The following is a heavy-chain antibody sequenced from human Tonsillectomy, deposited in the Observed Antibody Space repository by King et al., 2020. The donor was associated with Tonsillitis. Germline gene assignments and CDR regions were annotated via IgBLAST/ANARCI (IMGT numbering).Heavy chain of an antibody. CDR3: ARGEGGIAVTGTIRWFDP. CDR2: INHSGST. D-gene: IGHD6-19*01. CDR1: GGSFSGYF. J-gene: IGHJ5*02. V-gene: IGHV4-34*01. Sequence: VQLQQWGAGLLKPSETLPLTCAVYGGSFSGYFRSWIRQPPGKGLEWVGEINHSGSTNYNPSLKSRVTISVDTSKNQFSLKLSSVTAADTAVYYCARGEGGIAVTGTIRWFDPWGQGTLVTVSS.